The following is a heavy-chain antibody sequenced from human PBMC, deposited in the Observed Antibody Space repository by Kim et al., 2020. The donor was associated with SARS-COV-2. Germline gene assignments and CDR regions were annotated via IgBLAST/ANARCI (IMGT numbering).Heavy chain of an antibody. CDR1: VGTFSSYA. CDR3: AREEGLAVAAESSFDY. CDR2: IIPIFGTA. J-gene: IGHJ4*02. V-gene: IGHV1-69*13. D-gene: IGHD6-19*01. Sequence: SVKVSCKASVGTFSSYAISWVRQAPGQGLEWMGGIIPIFGTANYAQKFQGRVTITADESTSTAYMELSSLRSEDTAVYYCAREEGLAVAAESSFDYWGQGTLVTVSS.